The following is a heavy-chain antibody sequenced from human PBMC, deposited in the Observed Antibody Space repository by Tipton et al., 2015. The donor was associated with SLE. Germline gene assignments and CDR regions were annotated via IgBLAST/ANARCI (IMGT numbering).Heavy chain of an antibody. CDR1: GGSISSGSYY. J-gene: IGHJ4*02. CDR2: IYNTGNT. Sequence: TLSLTCTVSGGSISSGSYYWSWIRQPAGKGLEWIGHIYNTGNTNYNPSLKSPVTISVDTSKNHFSLKLTSVTAADTAVYYCARHERWPHFDYWGQGTLVTVSS. V-gene: IGHV4-61*09. CDR3: ARHERWPHFDY. D-gene: IGHD6-19*01.